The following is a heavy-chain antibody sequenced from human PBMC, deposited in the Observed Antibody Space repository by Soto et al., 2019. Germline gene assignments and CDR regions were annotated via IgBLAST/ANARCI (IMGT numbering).Heavy chain of an antibody. CDR3: ARVYGSATAGTFLRVGYYYYMDV. V-gene: IGHV4-59*01. D-gene: IGHD6-13*01. CDR1: GGSISSYY. Sequence: PSETLSLTCTVSGGSISSYYWSWIRQPPGKGLEWIGYIYYSGSTNYNPSLKSRVTISVDTSKNQFSLKLSSVTAADTAVYYCARVYGSATAGTFLRVGYYYYMDVWGKGTTVTVSS. J-gene: IGHJ6*03. CDR2: IYYSGST.